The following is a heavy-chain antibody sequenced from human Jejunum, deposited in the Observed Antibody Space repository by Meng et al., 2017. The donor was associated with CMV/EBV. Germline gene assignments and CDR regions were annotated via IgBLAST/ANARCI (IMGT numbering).Heavy chain of an antibody. CDR3: AREIIFGGSYADC. Sequence: CAVYCWSFSNYYWSWIRQPPGKGLEWIGEINHRGSTNYNPSLKSRVTISLDTSMNQFSLKLTSMTAADTSVYYCAREIIFGGSYADCWGQGTLVTVSS. D-gene: IGHD1-26*01. CDR1: CWSFSNYY. J-gene: IGHJ4*02. CDR2: INHRGST. V-gene: IGHV4-34*01.